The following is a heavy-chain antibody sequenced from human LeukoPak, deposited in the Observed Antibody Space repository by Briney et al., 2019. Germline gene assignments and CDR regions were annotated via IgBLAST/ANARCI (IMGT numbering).Heavy chain of an antibody. J-gene: IGHJ6*02. V-gene: IGHV3-48*02. Sequence: GGSLRLSCAGSGFTFSTYSMNWVRQAPGKGLEWVSYISSSSAIYYADSVKGRFTISRDNAKNSLFLQMNTLRDEDTAIYYCARGVRLWSYYYYGLDVWGHGTTVTVSS. CDR1: GFTFSTYS. D-gene: IGHD2-21*01. CDR3: ARGVRLWSYYYYGLDV. CDR2: ISSSSAI.